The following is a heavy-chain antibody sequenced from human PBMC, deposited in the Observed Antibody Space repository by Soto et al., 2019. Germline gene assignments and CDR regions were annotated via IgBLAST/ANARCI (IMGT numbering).Heavy chain of an antibody. J-gene: IGHJ4*02. V-gene: IGHV3-7*01. CDR2: IKQDGSEK. D-gene: IGHD3-16*02. CDR3: ARDYMITFGGIIVTDY. Sequence: GGSLRLSCAASGFIFSNYWMSWVRQAPGKGLEWVANIKQDGSEKYYVDSVKGRFTISRVNAKNSLYLQMYSLRAEDTAVYYCARDYMITFGGIIVTDYWGQGTLVTVSS. CDR1: GFIFSNYW.